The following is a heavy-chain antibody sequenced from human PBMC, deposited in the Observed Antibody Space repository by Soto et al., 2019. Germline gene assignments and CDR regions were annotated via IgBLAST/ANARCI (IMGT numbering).Heavy chain of an antibody. CDR3: ARGFYYDSSGYYH. CDR1: GGSVSSGSYY. J-gene: IGHJ5*02. Sequence: SETLSLTCTVSGGSVSSGSYYWSWIRQPPGKGLEWIGYIHYSGSTNYNPSLKSRVTISVDTSKNQFSLKLSSVTAADTAVYYCARGFYYDSSGYYHWGQGTLVTVSS. V-gene: IGHV4-61*01. D-gene: IGHD3-22*01. CDR2: IHYSGST.